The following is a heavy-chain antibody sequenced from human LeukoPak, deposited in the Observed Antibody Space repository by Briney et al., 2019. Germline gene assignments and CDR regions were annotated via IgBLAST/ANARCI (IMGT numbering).Heavy chain of an antibody. J-gene: IGHJ4*02. D-gene: IGHD2-21*02. CDR3: ASGSVVTALDQ. Sequence: SETLSLTCAVSGDSITTYYWTWIRQPPGQALEWIGYIYYTGNTKYNPSLESRVTMSIDTSKNEFSLKIYSVNAADTAVYFCASGSVVTALDQWGQGTLVTVSS. CDR1: GDSITTYY. V-gene: IGHV4-59*01. CDR2: IYYTGNT.